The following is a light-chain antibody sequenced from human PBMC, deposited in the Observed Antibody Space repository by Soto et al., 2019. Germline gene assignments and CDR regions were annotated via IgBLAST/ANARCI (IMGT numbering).Light chain of an antibody. CDR2: RNN. V-gene: IGLV1-47*01. Sequence: QSVLTQPPSASGTPGQRVPISCSGSSSNIGSNYVYWYQQLPGTAPKLLIYRNNQRPSGVPDRFSCSKSGTSASLAINGLRSEDEAHYYCAAWDDSLSAYVFGTGTKVTVL. CDR1: SSNIGSNY. CDR3: AAWDDSLSAYV. J-gene: IGLJ1*01.